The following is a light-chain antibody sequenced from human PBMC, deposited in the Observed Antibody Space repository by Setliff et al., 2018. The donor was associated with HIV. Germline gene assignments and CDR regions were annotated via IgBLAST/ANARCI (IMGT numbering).Light chain of an antibody. CDR1: RSDVGAYNS. CDR3: DSYTSTGIYV. V-gene: IGLV2-14*03. Sequence: QSALAQPASVPGSPGQVITVSCTGTRSDVGAYNSVSWFQQHPGRAPKLIIFDVSSRPSGVSNRFSGSKFGNTASLTISGLQTEDEADYYCDSYTSTGIYVFGTGTKVTVL. CDR2: DVS. J-gene: IGLJ1*01.